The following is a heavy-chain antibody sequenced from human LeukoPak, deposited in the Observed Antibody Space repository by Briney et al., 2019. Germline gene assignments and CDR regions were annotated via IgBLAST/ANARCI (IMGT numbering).Heavy chain of an antibody. Sequence: SGGSLRLSCAAPGFTFTSYAMSWVRQAPGKGLEWVSGISGNGGSTYYADSVKGRFTISRDKSRNTLLLQMNSLRAEDTAVYYCAKEVNHYGDHSFDYWGHGTLVTVSS. V-gene: IGHV3-23*01. CDR2: ISGNGGST. CDR1: GFTFTSYA. D-gene: IGHD4-17*01. J-gene: IGHJ4*01. CDR3: AKEVNHYGDHSFDY.